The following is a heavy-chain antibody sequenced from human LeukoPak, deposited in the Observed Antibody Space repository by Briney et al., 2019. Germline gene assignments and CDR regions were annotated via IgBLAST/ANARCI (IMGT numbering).Heavy chain of an antibody. CDR2: IIPIFGTA. CDR3: ASAPGGAAFDY. J-gene: IGHJ4*02. Sequence: GASVKVSCKASGGTFSSYAISWVRQAPGQGLEWMGGIIPIFGTANYAQKFQGRVTITTDETTSTAYMELSSLRSEDTAVYYCASAPGGAAFDYWGQGTLVTVSS. CDR1: GGTFSSYA. D-gene: IGHD2-15*01. V-gene: IGHV1-69*05.